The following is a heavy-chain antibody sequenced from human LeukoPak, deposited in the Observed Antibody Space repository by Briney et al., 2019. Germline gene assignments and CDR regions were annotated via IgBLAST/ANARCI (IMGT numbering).Heavy chain of an antibody. D-gene: IGHD3/OR15-3a*01. CDR2: ISAYNGNT. V-gene: IGHV1-18*01. J-gene: IGHJ3*01. CDR1: GYTFTSYG. Sequence: GASVKVSCKASGYTFTSYGISWVRQAPGQGLEWMGWISAYNGNTKYAQKFQDRVSMTTDTSTSTAHLELRSLRSEDTAIYYCARDSGLGLFGVWGQGTVVTVSS. CDR3: ARDSGLGLFGV.